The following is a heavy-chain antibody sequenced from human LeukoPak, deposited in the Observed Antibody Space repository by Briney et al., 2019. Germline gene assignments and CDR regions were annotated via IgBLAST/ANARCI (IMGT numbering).Heavy chain of an antibody. CDR1: DDSISDYY. CDR2: FHNSGTS. Sequence: QPSETLSLTCTVSDDSISDYYRGWIRQPPGKGLEWIGYFHNSGTSTYNPSLKSRVTISADTSKNQFSLKLSSVTAADTAVYYCAGMNWNDEGWFDPWGQGTLVTVSS. CDR3: AGMNWNDEGWFDP. D-gene: IGHD1-1*01. J-gene: IGHJ5*02. V-gene: IGHV4-59*01.